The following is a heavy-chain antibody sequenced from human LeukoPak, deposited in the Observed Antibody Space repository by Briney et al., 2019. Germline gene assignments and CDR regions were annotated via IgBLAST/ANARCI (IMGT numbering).Heavy chain of an antibody. CDR1: GFTFSSYG. CDR3: TTASPSYSSGWYVSYYFDS. V-gene: IGHV3-23*01. J-gene: IGHJ4*02. D-gene: IGHD6-19*01. Sequence: GGSLRLSCAASGFTFSSYGMSWVRQAPGKGPEWVSTISGSGRSTYYAGSMRGRFTISRDNSKNTLFLQMNSLRAEDTAVYYCTTASPSYSSGWYVSYYFDSWGQGTLVTVSS. CDR2: ISGSGRST.